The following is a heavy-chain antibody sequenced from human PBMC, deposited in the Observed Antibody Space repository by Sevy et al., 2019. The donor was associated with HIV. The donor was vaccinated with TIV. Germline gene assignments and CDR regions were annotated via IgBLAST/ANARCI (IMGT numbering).Heavy chain of an antibody. Sequence: GGSLRLSCVASGFTFSDYSMNWVRQAPGKGLEWISSITDNSNYMCDADSVKGRFTISRDNAKSSVYLQMNSLRVEDTAVYYCARDRRILNYYASSGYNYYFDYWGQGTLVTVSS. CDR3: ARDRRILNYYASSGYNYYFDY. J-gene: IGHJ4*02. V-gene: IGHV3-21*01. D-gene: IGHD3-22*01. CDR2: ITDNSNYM. CDR1: GFTFSDYS.